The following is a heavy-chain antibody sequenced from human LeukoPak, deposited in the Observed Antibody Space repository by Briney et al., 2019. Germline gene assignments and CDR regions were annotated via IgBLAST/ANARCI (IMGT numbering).Heavy chain of an antibody. CDR1: GYTFSDYS. J-gene: IGHJ4*02. CDR2: INPKSGGT. Sequence: ASVKVSCKTSGYTFSDYSIHWVRQAPGQGLEWMGWINPKSGGTNYARKFQGRVTLTGDTSISTAYMELSRLRSDDTAVYYCGRDERYDSSGYPFDYWGQGTLVTVSS. D-gene: IGHD3-22*01. V-gene: IGHV1-2*02. CDR3: GRDERYDSSGYPFDY.